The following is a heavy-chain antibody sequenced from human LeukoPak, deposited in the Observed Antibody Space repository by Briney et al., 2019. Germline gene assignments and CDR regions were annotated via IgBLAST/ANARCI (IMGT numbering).Heavy chain of an antibody. CDR2: ISSNGGST. Sequence: GGSLRLSCAASGFTFSSYAMHWVRQAPGKGLEYVSAISSNGGSTYYANSVKGRFTISRDNSKNMLYLQMGSLRAEDMAVYYCARAPDYGGNSGYFQHWGQGTLVTVSS. CDR3: ARAPDYGGNSGYFQH. J-gene: IGHJ1*01. V-gene: IGHV3-64*01. CDR1: GFTFSSYA. D-gene: IGHD4-23*01.